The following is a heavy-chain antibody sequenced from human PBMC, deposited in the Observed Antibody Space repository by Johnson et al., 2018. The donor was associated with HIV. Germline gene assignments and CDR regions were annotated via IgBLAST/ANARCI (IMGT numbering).Heavy chain of an antibody. Sequence: VQLVESGGGVVQPGRSLTLSCTPSGFTFTTYIMHWVRQAPGKGLEWVAFISYDGNDRNYADFVKGRFTISRDNSKNTLYLQMKSLRADDTAVYYCARACRDGYTCDVFDIWGQGTMVTVSS. D-gene: IGHD5-24*01. CDR2: ISYDGNDR. CDR3: ARACRDGYTCDVFDI. V-gene: IGHV3-30*14. CDR1: GFTFTTYI. J-gene: IGHJ3*02.